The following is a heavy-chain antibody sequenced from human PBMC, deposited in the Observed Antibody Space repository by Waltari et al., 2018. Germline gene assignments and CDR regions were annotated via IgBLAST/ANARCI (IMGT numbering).Heavy chain of an antibody. Sequence: QVQLQESGPGLVKPSETLSLTCTVSGGSISSYYWSWTRQPPGKGLEWIGYIYYSGSTNYNPSLKSRVTISVDTSKNQFSLKLSSVTAADTAVYYCARYRRRSYYFDYWGQGTLVTVSS. V-gene: IGHV4-59*01. CDR3: ARYRRRSYYFDY. J-gene: IGHJ4*02. CDR2: IYYSGST. D-gene: IGHD1-26*01. CDR1: GGSISSYY.